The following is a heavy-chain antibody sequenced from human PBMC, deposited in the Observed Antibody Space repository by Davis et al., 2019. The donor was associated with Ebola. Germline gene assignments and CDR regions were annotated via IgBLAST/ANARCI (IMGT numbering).Heavy chain of an antibody. D-gene: IGHD2-21*02. Sequence: PGGSLRLSCAASGFTFSSYAMSWVRQAPGKGLEWVSAISGSGGSTYYADSVKGRFTIFRDNSKNTLYLQMNSLRAEDTAVYYCAKDGGDYVERYFDLWGRGTLVTVSS. CDR3: AKDGGDYVERYFDL. CDR2: ISGSGGST. CDR1: GFTFSSYA. V-gene: IGHV3-23*01. J-gene: IGHJ2*01.